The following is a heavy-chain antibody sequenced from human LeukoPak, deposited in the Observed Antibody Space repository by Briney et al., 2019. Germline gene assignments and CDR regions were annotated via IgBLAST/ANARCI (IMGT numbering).Heavy chain of an antibody. CDR3: ARDHYGDYV. V-gene: IGHV4-59*01. J-gene: IGHJ4*02. CDR1: GGSISSYY. CDR2: IYYSGST. Sequence: SETLSLTCTVSGGSISSYYWSWIRQPPGKGLEWIGYIYYSGSTNYNPSLKSRVTISVDTSKNQFSLKLSSVTAADTAVYNCARDHYGDYVWGQGTLVTVSS. D-gene: IGHD4-17*01.